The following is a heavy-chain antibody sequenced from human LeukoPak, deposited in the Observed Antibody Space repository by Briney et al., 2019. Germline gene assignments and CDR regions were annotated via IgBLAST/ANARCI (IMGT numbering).Heavy chain of an antibody. J-gene: IGHJ4*02. V-gene: IGHV3-23*01. CDR3: AKTKYYYDSSGYYYDY. CDR1: GFTFSSYA. D-gene: IGHD3-22*01. Sequence: SCAASGFTFSSYAMSWVRQAPGKGLEWVSAISGSGGSTYYADSVKGRFTISRDNSKNTLYLQMNSLRAEDTAVYYCAKTKYYYDSSGYYYDYWGQGTLVTVSS. CDR2: ISGSGGST.